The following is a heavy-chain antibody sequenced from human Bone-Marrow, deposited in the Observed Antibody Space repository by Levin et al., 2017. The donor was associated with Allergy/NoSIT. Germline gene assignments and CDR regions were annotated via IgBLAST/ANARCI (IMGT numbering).Heavy chain of an antibody. V-gene: IGHV4-39*01. CDR3: ARLNQRTDDAFDI. CDR1: GGSISSSSYY. D-gene: IGHD1-14*01. Sequence: SETLSLTCTVSGGSISSSSYYWGWIRQPPGKGLEWIGSIYYSGSTYYNPSLKSRVTISVDTSKNQFSLKLSSVTAADTAVYYCARLNQRTDDAFDIWGQGTMVTVSS. J-gene: IGHJ3*02. CDR2: IYYSGST.